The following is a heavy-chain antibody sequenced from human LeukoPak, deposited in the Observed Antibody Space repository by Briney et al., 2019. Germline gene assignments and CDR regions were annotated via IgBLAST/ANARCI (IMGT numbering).Heavy chain of an antibody. Sequence: PAETLSLTCTVSGGSLSTYLWTWIRHPPGKGLEWIGYIYYSGTTNYNPSLKSRVTISVDTSKNQSSLKLSSVTAADTAVYYCARRTGEGAFDIWGQGTMVTVSS. J-gene: IGHJ3*02. CDR2: IYYSGTT. CDR3: ARRTGEGAFDI. CDR1: GGSLSTYL. V-gene: IGHV4-59*08. D-gene: IGHD3-16*01.